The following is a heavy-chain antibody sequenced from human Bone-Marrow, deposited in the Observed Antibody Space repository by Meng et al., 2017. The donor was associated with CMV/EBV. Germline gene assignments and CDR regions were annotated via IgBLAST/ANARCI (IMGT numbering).Heavy chain of an antibody. V-gene: IGHV3-74*01. J-gene: IGHJ4*02. CDR2: TNEDGTIT. D-gene: IGHD3-22*01. CDR3: ASLKYYYDSSGYHLPGD. Sequence: ESLKISCAASGFSFSKYWMHWVRQVPGKGLVWVSRTNEDGTITNYADSVKGRFTISRDNSKNTLYLQMNSLRAEDTAVYYCASLKYYYDSSGYHLPGDWGQGTLVTVSS. CDR1: GFSFSKYW.